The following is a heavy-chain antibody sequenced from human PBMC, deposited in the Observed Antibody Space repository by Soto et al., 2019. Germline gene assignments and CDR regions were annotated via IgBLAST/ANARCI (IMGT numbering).Heavy chain of an antibody. J-gene: IGHJ2*01. CDR3: ARGLRFSPYWYFDL. CDR2: ISSSSSYI. Sequence: EVQLVESGGGLVKPGGSLRLSCAASGFTFSSYSMNWVRQAPGKGLEWVSSISSSSSYIYYADSVKGRFTISRDNAKNSLYLQMNSLRAEDTAVYYCARGLRFSPYWYFDLWGRGTLVTVSS. V-gene: IGHV3-21*01. D-gene: IGHD5-12*01. CDR1: GFTFSSYS.